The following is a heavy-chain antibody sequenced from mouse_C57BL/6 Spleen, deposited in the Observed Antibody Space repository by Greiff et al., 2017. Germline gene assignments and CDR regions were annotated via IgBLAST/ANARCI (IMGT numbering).Heavy chain of an antibody. J-gene: IGHJ4*01. CDR3: AIGGDYYGNYAMDY. CDR2: INPNYGTT. D-gene: IGHD1-1*01. V-gene: IGHV1-39*01. CDR1: GYSFTDYN. Sequence: EVQLQESGPELVKPGASVKISCKASGYSFTDYNMNWVKQSNGKSLEWIGVINPNYGTTSYNQKFKGKATLTVDQSSSTAYMQLNSLTSEDSAVYYCAIGGDYYGNYAMDYWGQGTSVTVSS.